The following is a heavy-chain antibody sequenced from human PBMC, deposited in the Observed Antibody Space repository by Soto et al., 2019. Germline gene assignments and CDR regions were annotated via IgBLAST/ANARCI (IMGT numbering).Heavy chain of an antibody. CDR2: ISYDGSNK. CDR1: GFTFSSYG. D-gene: IGHD6-19*01. CDR3: AIYSSGWYPLDY. Sequence: GSLRLSCAASGFTFSSYGMHWVRQAPGKGLEWVAVISYDGSNKYYADSVKGRFTISRDNSKNTLYLQMNSLRAEDTAVYYCAIYSSGWYPLDYWGQGTLVTVSS. J-gene: IGHJ4*02. V-gene: IGHV3-30*03.